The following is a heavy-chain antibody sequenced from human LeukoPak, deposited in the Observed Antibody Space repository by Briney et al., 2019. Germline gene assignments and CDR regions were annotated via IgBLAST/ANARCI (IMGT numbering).Heavy chain of an antibody. J-gene: IGHJ4*02. CDR2: ISVSGGTT. D-gene: IGHD1-26*01. V-gene: IGHV3-23*01. CDR3: AKDFSGSGSFYDY. Sequence: GGSLRLSCAVSGFTFSSYAMNWVRQAPGKGLEWVSSISVSGGTTYYADSVKGRFTISRDNSKNTLYLQMNSLRAEDTAIYYCAKDFSGSGSFYDYWGQGTLVTVSS. CDR1: GFTFSSYA.